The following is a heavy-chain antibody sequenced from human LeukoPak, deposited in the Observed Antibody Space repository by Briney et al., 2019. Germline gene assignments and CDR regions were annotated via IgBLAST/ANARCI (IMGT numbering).Heavy chain of an antibody. D-gene: IGHD2-15*01. CDR1: GGSISSYY. Sequence: ETLSLTCTVSGGSISSYYWSWIRQPAGKGLEWIGYIYYSGSTNYNPSLKSRVTISVDTSKNQFSLKLSSVTAADTAVYYCARHYYHCSGGSCAEGFDYWGQGTLVTVSS. V-gene: IGHV4-59*08. J-gene: IGHJ4*02. CDR3: ARHYYHCSGGSCAEGFDY. CDR2: IYYSGST.